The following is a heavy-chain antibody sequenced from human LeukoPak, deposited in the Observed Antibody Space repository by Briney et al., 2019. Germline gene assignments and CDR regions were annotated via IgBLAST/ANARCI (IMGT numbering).Heavy chain of an antibody. Sequence: GGSLRLPCAASGFTFSSYSMNWVRQAPGKGLEWVSSISSSSSYIYYADSVKGRFTISRDNAKNSLYLQMNSLRAEDTAVYYCARDWDYVWGSYRLIDYWGQGTLVTVSS. J-gene: IGHJ4*02. V-gene: IGHV3-21*04. D-gene: IGHD3-16*02. CDR1: GFTFSSYS. CDR3: ARDWDYVWGSYRLIDY. CDR2: ISSSSSYI.